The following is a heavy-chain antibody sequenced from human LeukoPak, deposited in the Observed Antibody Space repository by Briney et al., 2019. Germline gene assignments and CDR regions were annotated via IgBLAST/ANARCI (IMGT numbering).Heavy chain of an antibody. V-gene: IGHV4-59*01. D-gene: IGHD6-13*01. Sequence: PSETLPLTCTVSGGSISSYYWSWIRQPPGKGLDWMGYIYYSGSTNYNPSLKSRVTISVDTSKNQFSLKLSSVTAADTAVYYCARTIAAAATDPGYFDYWGQGTLVTVSS. CDR1: GGSISSYY. J-gene: IGHJ4*02. CDR2: IYYSGST. CDR3: ARTIAAAATDPGYFDY.